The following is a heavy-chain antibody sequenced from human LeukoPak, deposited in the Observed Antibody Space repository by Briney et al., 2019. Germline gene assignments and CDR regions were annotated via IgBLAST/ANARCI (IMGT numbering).Heavy chain of an antibody. V-gene: IGHV4-59*01. Sequence: SETLSLTCTVSGGSISSDYWSWIRQPRGKGLEWIGYIYYSGSTNYNPSLKSRVTISVDTSKNQFSLKLSSVTAADTAVYYCARVFGDYDEGYYYYMDVWGKGTTVTISS. CDR2: IYYSGST. J-gene: IGHJ6*03. CDR3: ARVFGDYDEGYYYYMDV. D-gene: IGHD4-17*01. CDR1: GGSISSDY.